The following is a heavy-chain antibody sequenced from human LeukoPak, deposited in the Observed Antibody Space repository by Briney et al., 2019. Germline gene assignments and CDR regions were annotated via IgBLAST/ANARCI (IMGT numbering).Heavy chain of an antibody. J-gene: IGHJ3*02. V-gene: IGHV3-48*02. CDR3: ARGPIFDWEYCGGDCYRNGGGVAFDI. Sequence: PGGSLRLSCAASGFTFSSYCMTWVRQAPGKGLEWVPYIVSGGTTIYYADSVKGRFTISRDNAKNSLYLQMNSLRDEDTAVYYCARGPIFDWEYCGGDCYRNGGGVAFDIWGQGTMVTVSS. CDR2: IVSGGTTI. D-gene: IGHD2-21*02. CDR1: GFTFSSYC.